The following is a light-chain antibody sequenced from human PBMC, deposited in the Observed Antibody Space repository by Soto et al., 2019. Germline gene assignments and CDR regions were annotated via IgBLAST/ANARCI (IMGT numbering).Light chain of an antibody. CDR3: CSYAGSSTLV. CDR1: SSDVGSYNL. Sequence: QSALNQPASVSGSPGQSITISCTGTSSDVGSYNLVSWYQQHPGNAPKLMIYEVSKRPSGVSNRISGSKSGNTASLTISGLQAEDEADYYCCSYAGSSTLVFGGGTKLTVL. J-gene: IGLJ2*01. V-gene: IGLV2-23*02. CDR2: EVS.